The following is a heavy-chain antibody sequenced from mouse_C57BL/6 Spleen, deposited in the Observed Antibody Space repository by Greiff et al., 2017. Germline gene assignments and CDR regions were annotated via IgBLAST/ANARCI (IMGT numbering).Heavy chain of an antibody. Sequence: QVQLQQSGAELVRPGTSVKVSCKASGYAFTNYLIEWVKQRPGQGLEWIGVINPGSGGTNYNEKFKGKATLTADQSSSTAYMQLSSLTSEDSAVYFCARSDYGSSPFAYWGQGTLVTVSA. V-gene: IGHV1-54*01. CDR1: GYAFTNYL. D-gene: IGHD1-1*01. CDR2: INPGSGGT. J-gene: IGHJ3*01. CDR3: ARSDYGSSPFAY.